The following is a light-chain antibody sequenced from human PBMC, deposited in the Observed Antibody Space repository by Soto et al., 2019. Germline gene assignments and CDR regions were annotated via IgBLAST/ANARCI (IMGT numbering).Light chain of an antibody. CDR1: QSLLDTDDGHTY. Sequence: DIVLTQTPLSLPVTPGEPASISCRSSQSLLDTDDGHTYLDWYLQKPGQSPQLLIAAVSYRASGVPDRFRSSGSGADFTLRISRVEADDVGVYYCMQRNEFPFTFGAGTKVDIK. J-gene: IGKJ3*01. CDR3: MQRNEFPFT. V-gene: IGKV2-40*01. CDR2: AVS.